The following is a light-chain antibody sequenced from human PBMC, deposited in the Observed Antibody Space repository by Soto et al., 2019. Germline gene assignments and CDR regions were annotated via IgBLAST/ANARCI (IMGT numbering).Light chain of an antibody. CDR3: QQSYSSPPT. J-gene: IGKJ4*01. CDR1: QTISSC. CDR2: KAS. V-gene: IGKV1-5*03. Sequence: DIQMTQSPSTLSGSVGDRVTITFRASQTISSCLAWYQQKPGEAPKLLIYKASTLKSGVPSRFSGSGSGTDFTLTISSLQREDFATYYCQQSYSSPPTFGGGTKVDIK.